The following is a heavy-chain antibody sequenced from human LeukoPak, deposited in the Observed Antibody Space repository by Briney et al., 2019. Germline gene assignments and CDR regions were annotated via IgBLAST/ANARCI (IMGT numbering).Heavy chain of an antibody. CDR1: GFIFSDYW. V-gene: IGHV3-7*03. D-gene: IGHD6-6*01. J-gene: IGHJ4*02. Sequence: GGSLRLSCAASGFIFSDYWMRWVRQAPGKGLEWVASIHRDGSERWYVDSVKGRVTISRDNSKNTLYLQMNSLRAEDTAVYYCAKGFSSPFDYWGQGTLVTVSS. CDR2: IHRDGSER. CDR3: AKGFSSPFDY.